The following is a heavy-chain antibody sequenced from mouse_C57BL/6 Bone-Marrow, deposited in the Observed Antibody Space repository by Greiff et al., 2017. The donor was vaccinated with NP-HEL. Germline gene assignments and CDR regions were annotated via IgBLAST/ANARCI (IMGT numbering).Heavy chain of an antibody. J-gene: IGHJ2*01. Sequence: QVQLQQSGAELVKPGASVKISCKASGYAISSYWMNWVKQRPGKGLEWIGQIYPGDGDTKYNGKFKGKATLTADTSSSTAYLQLSSLTSEDAAVYFCARGWDGYWGQGTTLTVSS. CDR2: IYPGDGDT. CDR3: ARGWDGY. D-gene: IGHD4-1*01. V-gene: IGHV1-80*01. CDR1: GYAISSYW.